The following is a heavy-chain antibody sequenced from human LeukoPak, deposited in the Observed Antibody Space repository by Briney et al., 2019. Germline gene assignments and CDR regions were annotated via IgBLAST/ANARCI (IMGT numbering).Heavy chain of an antibody. CDR3: VRQFSMSAAIDY. CDR1: GYSFTSYW. V-gene: IGHV5-51*01. Sequence: WESLKISCKGSGYSFTSYWIGWVRQMPGKGLEWMGIIYPGDSDTRYSPSFQGQVTISADKSIITAYLQWSSLKASDTAMYYCVRQFSMSAAIDYWGQGTLVTVSS. D-gene: IGHD3-3*02. CDR2: IYPGDSDT. J-gene: IGHJ4*02.